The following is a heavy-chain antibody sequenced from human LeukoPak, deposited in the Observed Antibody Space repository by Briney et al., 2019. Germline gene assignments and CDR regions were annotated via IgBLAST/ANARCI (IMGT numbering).Heavy chain of an antibody. CDR1: GFTFDDYA. Sequence: GGSLRLSCAASGFTFDDYAMHWVRQAPGKGLEWVSGISWNSGSIGYADSVKGRFTISRDNAKNSLYLQMNSLRAEDTALYYCAKSSFLGGTFDYWGQGTLVTVSS. D-gene: IGHD6-25*01. CDR2: ISWNSGSI. V-gene: IGHV3-9*01. J-gene: IGHJ4*02. CDR3: AKSSFLGGTFDY.